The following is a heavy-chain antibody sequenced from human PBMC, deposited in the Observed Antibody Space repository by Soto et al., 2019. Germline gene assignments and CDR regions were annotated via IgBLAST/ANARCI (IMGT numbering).Heavy chain of an antibody. CDR1: GGSFSGYY. J-gene: IGHJ6*01. D-gene: IGHD5-18*01. CDR2: INHSGST. V-gene: IGHV4-34*01. Sequence: SETLSLTCAVYGGSFSGYYWSWIRQPPGKGLEWIGEINHSGSTNYNPSLKSRVTISVDTSKNQFSLKLSSVTAADTAVYYCARGRSRIQLWTTYYYYGMDAWGQGTTVT. CDR3: ARGRSRIQLWTTYYYYGMDA.